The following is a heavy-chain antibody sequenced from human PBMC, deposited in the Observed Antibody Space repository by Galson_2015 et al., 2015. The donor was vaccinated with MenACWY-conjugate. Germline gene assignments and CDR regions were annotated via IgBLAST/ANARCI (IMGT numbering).Heavy chain of an antibody. V-gene: IGHV3-7*01. D-gene: IGHD6-19*01. J-gene: IGHJ3*01. CDR1: GFTFSSSW. Sequence: SLRLSCAASGFTFSSSWMGWVRQAPGKGLGWVANIKQDGSGKYYVDSVKGRFIISRDNAQNSLFLQMDSLRAEDTAVYYCARAKEQWLSKTFDLWGQGTMVTVSS. CDR2: IKQDGSGK. CDR3: ARAKEQWLSKTFDL.